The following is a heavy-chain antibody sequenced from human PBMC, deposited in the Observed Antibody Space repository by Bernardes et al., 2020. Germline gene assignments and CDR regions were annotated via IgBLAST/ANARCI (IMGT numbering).Heavy chain of an antibody. CDR3: AREDIDSSGNPNVDY. J-gene: IGHJ4*02. Sequence: SETLSLTCTVSGGSISSGGYYWSWIRQHPGKGLEWIGYIYYSGSTYYNPSLKSRVTISVDTSKNQFSLKLSSVTAADTAVYYCAREDIDSSGNPNVDYWGQGTLVTVSS. V-gene: IGHV4-31*03. D-gene: IGHD3-22*01. CDR1: GGSISSGGYY. CDR2: IYYSGST.